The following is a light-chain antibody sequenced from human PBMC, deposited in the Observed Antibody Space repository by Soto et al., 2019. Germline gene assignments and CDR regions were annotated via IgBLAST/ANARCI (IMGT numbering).Light chain of an antibody. CDR2: GVS. V-gene: IGLV2-8*01. J-gene: IGLJ2*01. CDR3: SSDAGRNNPVV. Sequence: QSALTQPPSASGSPRQSVTISCTGTSGDVGAYNSVSWYQQHPGKAPKLMIYGVSTRPSGVPDRFSGSKSGNTASLTVSGLQAEDEADYYCSSDAGRNNPVVFGGGTKVTVL. CDR1: SGDVGAYNS.